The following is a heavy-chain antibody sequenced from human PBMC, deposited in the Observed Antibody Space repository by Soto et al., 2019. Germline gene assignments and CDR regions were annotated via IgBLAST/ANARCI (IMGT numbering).Heavy chain of an antibody. V-gene: IGHV4-59*01. J-gene: IGHJ4*01. Sequence: QVQLQESGPGLVKPSETLSLTCTVSGGSTSSYYWGWIRQPPGKALEWIGHFFYGGTSNYNPSLRSRVTISADTAENQLPPRLTSVTAADTAVYYCARISAYSSGWYTYYFDYWGHGILVTVSS. CDR1: GGSTSSYY. CDR2: FFYGGTS. D-gene: IGHD6-13*01. CDR3: ARISAYSSGWYTYYFDY.